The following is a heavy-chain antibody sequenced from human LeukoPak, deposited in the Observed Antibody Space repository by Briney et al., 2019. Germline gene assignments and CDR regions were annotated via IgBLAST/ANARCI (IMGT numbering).Heavy chain of an antibody. CDR3: ARCPYSSSWGYYYYYMDV. J-gene: IGHJ6*03. V-gene: IGHV1-8*03. CDR2: MNPNSGNT. Sequence: GASVKVSCKASGYTFTSYDINWVRQATGQGLEWMGWMNPNSGNTGYAQKFQGRVTITRNTSISTAYMELSSLRSEDTAVYYCARCPYSSSWGYYYYYMDVWGKGTTVTVSS. D-gene: IGHD6-13*01. CDR1: GYTFTSYD.